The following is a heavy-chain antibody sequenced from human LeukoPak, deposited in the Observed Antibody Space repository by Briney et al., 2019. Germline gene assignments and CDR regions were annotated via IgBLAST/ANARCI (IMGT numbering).Heavy chain of an antibody. V-gene: IGHV3-30*18. J-gene: IGHJ4*02. CDR2: ISYDGSNK. CDR3: ANPSYFDY. CDR1: GFTFSSYG. Sequence: GGSLRLSCAASGFTFSSYGMHWVRQAPGKGLEWVAVISYDGSNKYYADSVKGRFTISRDNSKNTLYLQMNSLGAEDTAVYYCANPSYFDYWGQGTLVTVSS.